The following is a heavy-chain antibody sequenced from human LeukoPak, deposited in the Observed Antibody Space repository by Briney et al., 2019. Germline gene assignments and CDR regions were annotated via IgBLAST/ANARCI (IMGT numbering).Heavy chain of an antibody. CDR3: ARDAAARRWDAFDI. V-gene: IGHV1-69*13. D-gene: IGHD6-6*01. Sequence: SVKVSCKASGYTFTSYAMNWVRQAPGQGLEWMGGIIPIFGTANYAQKFQGRVTITADESTSTAYMELSSLRSEDTAVYYCARDAAARRWDAFDIWGQGTMVTVSS. CDR2: IIPIFGTA. J-gene: IGHJ3*02. CDR1: GYTFTSYA.